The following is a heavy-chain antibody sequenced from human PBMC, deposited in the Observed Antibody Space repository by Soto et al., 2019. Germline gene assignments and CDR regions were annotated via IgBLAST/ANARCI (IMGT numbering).Heavy chain of an antibody. CDR1: VYPFSTDY. J-gene: IGHJ4*02. CDR3: ARGGHIAVVTDSFDS. V-gene: IGHV1-46*03. D-gene: IGHD2-21*02. Sequence: SVKVSCTSAVYPFSTDYVHWVRHAPGQGLEWMGMIHPSGGGSTYAQKFLGRVTMTMDSSTSTVFMELTSLRSADTAVYYCARGGHIAVVTDSFDSWGQGTLVSVSS. CDR2: IHPSGGGS.